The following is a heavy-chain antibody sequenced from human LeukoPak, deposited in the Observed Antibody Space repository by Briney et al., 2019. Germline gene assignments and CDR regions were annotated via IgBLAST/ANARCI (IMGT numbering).Heavy chain of an antibody. CDR1: GFTFSSYS. V-gene: IGHV3-21*01. CDR3: AGSTRRQSNAFVI. Sequence: PGGSLRLSCAASGFTFSSYSVNWVRQAPGKGLEWVSSISERSSYIYYADSMKGRFTISRDNAKNSLYLQMNSLRAEDTAVYYWAGSTRRQSNAFVIWGQGTVVTV. CDR2: ISERSSYI. J-gene: IGHJ3*02.